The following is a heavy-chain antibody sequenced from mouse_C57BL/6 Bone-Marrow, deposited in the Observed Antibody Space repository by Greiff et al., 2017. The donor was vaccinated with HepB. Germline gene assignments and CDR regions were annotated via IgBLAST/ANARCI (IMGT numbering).Heavy chain of an antibody. D-gene: IGHD1-1*01. V-gene: IGHV5-16*01. CDR3: ARDGLLLRYWYFDV. CDR1: GFTFSDYY. Sequence: DVKLVESEGGLVQPGSSMKLSCTASGFTFSDYYMAWVRQVPEKGLEWVANINYDGSSTYYLDSLKSRFIISRDNAKNILYLQMSSLKSEDTATYYCARDGLLLRYWYFDVWGTGTTVTVSS. J-gene: IGHJ1*03. CDR2: INYDGSST.